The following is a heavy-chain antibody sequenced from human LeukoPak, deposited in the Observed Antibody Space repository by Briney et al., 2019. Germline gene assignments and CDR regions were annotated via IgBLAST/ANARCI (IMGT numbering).Heavy chain of an antibody. Sequence: PGRSLRLSCAASGFTFSSYAMHWVRQAPGKGLEWVAVISYDGSNKYYADSVKGRFTISRDNSKNTLYLQMNSLRAEDTAVCYCARDGQLYNQGPYYFDYWGQGTLVTVSS. CDR2: ISYDGSNK. CDR3: ARDGQLYNQGPYYFDY. V-gene: IGHV3-30-3*01. J-gene: IGHJ4*02. CDR1: GFTFSSYA. D-gene: IGHD6-6*01.